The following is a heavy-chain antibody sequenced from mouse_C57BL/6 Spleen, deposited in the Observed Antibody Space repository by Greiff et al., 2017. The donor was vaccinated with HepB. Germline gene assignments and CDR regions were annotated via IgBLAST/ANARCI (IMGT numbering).Heavy chain of an antibody. J-gene: IGHJ4*01. CDR1: GYTFTSYW. Sequence: VQLQQPGAELVKPGASVKLSCKASGYTFTSYWMQWVKQRPGQGLEWIGEIDPSDSYTNYNQKFKGKATLTVGTSSSTAYMQLSSLTSEDSAVYYCARESSNTKDWGQGTSVTVSS. CDR2: IDPSDSYT. CDR3: ARESSNTKD. D-gene: IGHD2-5*01. V-gene: IGHV1-50*01.